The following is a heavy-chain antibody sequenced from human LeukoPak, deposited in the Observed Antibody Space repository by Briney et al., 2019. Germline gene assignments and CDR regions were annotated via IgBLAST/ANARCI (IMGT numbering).Heavy chain of an antibody. CDR3: ANYGIWFGELFSSY. V-gene: IGHV3-23*01. Sequence: GGSLRLSCAASGFTFSSYAMSWVRQAPGKGLEWVSAISGSGSSAYQADSVKGRFTISRDNSKNTLYLQMNSLRAEDTAVYYCANYGIWFGELFSSYWGQGTLVTVSS. D-gene: IGHD3-10*01. CDR1: GFTFSSYA. CDR2: ISGSGSSA. J-gene: IGHJ4*02.